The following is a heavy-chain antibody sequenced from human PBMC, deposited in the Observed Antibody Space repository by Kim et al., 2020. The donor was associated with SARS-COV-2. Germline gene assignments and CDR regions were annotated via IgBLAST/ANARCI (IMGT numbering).Heavy chain of an antibody. V-gene: IGHV3-30*04. CDR1: GFTFSSYA. Sequence: VGSLRLSCAASGFTFSSYAMYWVRQAPGKGLEWVAVISYDGSNKYYADSVKGRFTISRDNSKNTLYLQMNSLRAEDTAVYYCARPNSGSYQTYFDYWGQGTLVTVSS. CDR3: ARPNSGSYQTYFDY. D-gene: IGHD1-26*01. J-gene: IGHJ4*02. CDR2: ISYDGSNK.